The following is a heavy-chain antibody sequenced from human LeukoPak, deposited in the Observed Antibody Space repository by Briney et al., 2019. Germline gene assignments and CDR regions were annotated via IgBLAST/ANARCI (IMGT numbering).Heavy chain of an antibody. Sequence: ASVKVFCEASGYTFTSYDINWVRQATGQGLEWMGWMNPNSGNTGYAQKFQGRVTITRNTSISTAYMELSSLRSEDTAVYYCARGLAAAGTHWFDPWGQGTLVTVSS. J-gene: IGHJ5*02. D-gene: IGHD6-13*01. CDR1: GYTFTSYD. V-gene: IGHV1-8*03. CDR3: ARGLAAAGTHWFDP. CDR2: MNPNSGNT.